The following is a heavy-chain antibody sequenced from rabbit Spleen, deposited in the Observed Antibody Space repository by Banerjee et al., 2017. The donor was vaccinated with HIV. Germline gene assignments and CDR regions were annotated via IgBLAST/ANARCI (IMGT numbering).Heavy chain of an antibody. CDR3: ARDFVAVNGGNFSL. J-gene: IGHJ4*01. CDR2: IYAGKDDT. Sequence: QLTETGGGLVQPGGSLTLSCKASGFDFTNYYISWVRQAPGKGLEWIGIIYAGKDDTDYARWVNGRFPISSDNAQNTVDLQMNSLTAADTSTYFCARDFVAVNGGNFSLWGPGTLVTVS. D-gene: IGHD2-1*01. V-gene: IGHV1S7*01. CDR1: GFDFTNYY.